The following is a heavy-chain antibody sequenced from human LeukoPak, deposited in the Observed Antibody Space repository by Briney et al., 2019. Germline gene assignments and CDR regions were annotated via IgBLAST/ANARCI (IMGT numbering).Heavy chain of an antibody. J-gene: IGHJ4*02. CDR1: GFTFSSSA. Sequence: GGSLRLSCAASGFTFSSSAMHWVRQAPGKGLEWVAVISYDGSNKYYADSVKGRFTISRDNSKNTLYLQMNSLRAEDTAVYYCARDSVLDHSSGWPGFDYWGQGTLVTVSS. V-gene: IGHV3-30*04. CDR3: ARDSVLDHSSGWPGFDY. D-gene: IGHD6-19*01. CDR2: ISYDGSNK.